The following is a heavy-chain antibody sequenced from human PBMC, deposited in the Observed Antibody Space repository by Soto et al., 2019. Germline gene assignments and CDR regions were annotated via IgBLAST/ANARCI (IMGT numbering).Heavy chain of an antibody. V-gene: IGHV3-23*01. CDR1: GFTFSSYA. D-gene: IGHD6-19*01. Sequence: PGGSLRLSCAASGFTFSSYAMSWVRQAPGKGLEWVSAISGSGGSTYYADSVKGRFTISRDNSKNTLYLQMSSLRAEDTAVYYCAKRDQWLAPSGYYFDYWGQGTLVTVSS. CDR3: AKRDQWLAPSGYYFDY. CDR2: ISGSGGST. J-gene: IGHJ4*02.